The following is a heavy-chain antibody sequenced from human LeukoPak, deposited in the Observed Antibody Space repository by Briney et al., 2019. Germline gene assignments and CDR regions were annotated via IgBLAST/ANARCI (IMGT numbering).Heavy chain of an antibody. Sequence: PGGSLRLSCAASGFTFSSYSMNWVRQAPGKGLEWVSSISSSSSYIYYADSVKGRFTISRDNAKNSLYLQMNSLRAEDTAVYYCARDRRGIAAAGFDYWGQGTLVTVSS. CDR3: ARDRRGIAAAGFDY. CDR2: ISSSSSYI. V-gene: IGHV3-21*01. D-gene: IGHD6-13*01. J-gene: IGHJ4*02. CDR1: GFTFSSYS.